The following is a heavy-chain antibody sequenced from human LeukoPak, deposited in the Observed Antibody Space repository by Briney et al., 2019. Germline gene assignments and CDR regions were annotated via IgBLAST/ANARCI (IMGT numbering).Heavy chain of an antibody. V-gene: IGHV4-39*07. CDR2: TFYSGST. CDR1: GDSISSSSYY. CDR3: ARSYYYDSSGYQPLDY. Sequence: SETLSLTCTVSGDSISSSSYYWEWIRQPPGKGLEWIGSTFYSGSTYYNPSLKSRVTISVDTSKNQFSLKLSSVTAADTAVYYCARSYYYDSSGYQPLDYWGQGTLVTVSS. J-gene: IGHJ4*02. D-gene: IGHD3-22*01.